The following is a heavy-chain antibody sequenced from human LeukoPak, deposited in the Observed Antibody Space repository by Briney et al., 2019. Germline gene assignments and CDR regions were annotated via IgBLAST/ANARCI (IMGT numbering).Heavy chain of an antibody. Sequence: SVKVSCKASGYTFTSYGISWVRQAPGQGLEWMGGIIPIFGTANYAQKFQGRVTITADESTSTAYMELSSLRSEDTAVYYCARSGLLPEYYYYGMDVWGQGTTVTVSS. D-gene: IGHD3-22*01. CDR1: GYTFTSYG. J-gene: IGHJ6*02. CDR2: IIPIFGTA. CDR3: ARSGLLPEYYYYGMDV. V-gene: IGHV1-69*13.